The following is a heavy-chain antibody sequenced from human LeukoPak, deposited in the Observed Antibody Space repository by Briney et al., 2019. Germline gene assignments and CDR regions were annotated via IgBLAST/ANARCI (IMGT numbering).Heavy chain of an antibody. V-gene: IGHV4-4*07. CDR3: ARDYYDSSGYYYHAFDI. CDR2: IYTSGST. Sequence: SETLSLTCTVSGGSISSYYWSWIRQPAGKGLEWIGRIYTSGSTNYNPSLKSRVTMSVDTSKNQFSLKLSSVTAADTAVYYCARDYYDSSGYYYHAFDIWGQGTMVTVSS. CDR1: GGSISSYY. D-gene: IGHD3-22*01. J-gene: IGHJ3*02.